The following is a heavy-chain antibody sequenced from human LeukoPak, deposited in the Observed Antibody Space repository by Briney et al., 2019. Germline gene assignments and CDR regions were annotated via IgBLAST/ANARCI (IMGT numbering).Heavy chain of an antibody. CDR1: GFTFSSYG. CDR3: AKLGGGSHDPMSDESFDI. J-gene: IGHJ3*02. CDR2: IRYDGSNK. V-gene: IGHV3-30*02. D-gene: IGHD1-26*01. Sequence: GGSLRLSCAASGFTFSSYGMHWVRQAPGKGLEWVAFIRYDGSNKYYADSVKGRFTISRDNSKNTLYLQMNSLRAEDTAVYYCAKLGGGSHDPMSDESFDIWGQGTMVTVSS.